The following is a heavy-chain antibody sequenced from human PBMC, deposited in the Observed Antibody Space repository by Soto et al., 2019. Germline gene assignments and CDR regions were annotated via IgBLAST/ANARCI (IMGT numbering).Heavy chain of an antibody. Sequence: QVQLVESGGGVVQPGRSLRLSCAASGFTFSSYGMHWVRQAPGKGLEWVAVISYDGSNKYYADSVKGRFTISRDNSKNTLYLQMNSLRAEDTAVYYCAKDKSTIFGVVIPPRDYYYGMDVWGQGTTVTVSS. CDR2: ISYDGSNK. CDR3: AKDKSTIFGVVIPPRDYYYGMDV. D-gene: IGHD3-3*01. J-gene: IGHJ6*02. V-gene: IGHV3-30*18. CDR1: GFTFSSYG.